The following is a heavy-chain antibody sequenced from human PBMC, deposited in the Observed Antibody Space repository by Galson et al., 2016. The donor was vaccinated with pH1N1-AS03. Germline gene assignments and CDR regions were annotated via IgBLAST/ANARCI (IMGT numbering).Heavy chain of an antibody. CDR1: GYSFINYA. D-gene: IGHD6-19*01. Sequence: SVKVSCKASGYSFINYAIHWVRQAPGQRLEWMGWLNSTSGNTEYSQKFQGRVTITRDTSASTASMELSSLRSEDTAVYYCAKVGIVISSGCYGRFDYWGQGTLVTVSS. CDR3: AKVGIVISSGCYGRFDY. V-gene: IGHV1-3*01. J-gene: IGHJ4*02. CDR2: LNSTSGNT.